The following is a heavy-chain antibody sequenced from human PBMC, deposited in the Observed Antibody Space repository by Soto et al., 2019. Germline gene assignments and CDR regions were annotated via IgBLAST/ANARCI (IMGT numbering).Heavy chain of an antibody. V-gene: IGHV1-58*01. CDR3: AAGAELKYYDIWSGLWGYGMDV. J-gene: IGHJ6*02. Sequence: ASVKVSCKASGFTFTSSAVQWVRPARGQRREWIVCIVVGSGNTNYAQKFQERVTITRDMCTSKAYMELSSLRSEDTAVYYCAAGAELKYYDIWSGLWGYGMDVWGQGPTVNVSS. CDR2: IVVGSGNT. CDR1: GFTFTSSA. D-gene: IGHD3-3*01.